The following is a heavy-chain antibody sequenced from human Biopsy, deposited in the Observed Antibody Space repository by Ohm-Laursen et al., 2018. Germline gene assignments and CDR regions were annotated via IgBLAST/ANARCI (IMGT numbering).Heavy chain of an antibody. CDR2: LSGSGGTT. CDR1: GFTFSSYG. CDR3: ARGGPHVRAGGSAFDY. Sequence: SLRLSCTASGFTFSSYGMSWVRQAPGKGLEWVSVLSGSGGTTYYADSVKGRFTISRDNSKNTLYLQMNSLRAEDTAVYFCARGGPHVRAGGSAFDYWGQGTLVTVSS. J-gene: IGHJ4*02. D-gene: IGHD2-2*01. V-gene: IGHV3-23*01.